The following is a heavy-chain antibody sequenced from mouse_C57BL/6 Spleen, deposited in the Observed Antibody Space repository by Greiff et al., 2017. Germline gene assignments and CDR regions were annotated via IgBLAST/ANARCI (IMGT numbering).Heavy chain of an antibody. CDR3: AGYDYDWYFDV. V-gene: IGHV1-82*01. D-gene: IGHD2-4*01. Sequence: QVQLQQSGPELVKPGASVKISCKASGYAFSSSWMNWVKQRPGKGLEWIGRIYPGDGDTNYNGKFKGKATLTADKSSSTAYMQLRSLTSEDSAVYFCAGYDYDWYFDVWGTGTTVTVSS. J-gene: IGHJ1*03. CDR1: GYAFSSSW. CDR2: IYPGDGDT.